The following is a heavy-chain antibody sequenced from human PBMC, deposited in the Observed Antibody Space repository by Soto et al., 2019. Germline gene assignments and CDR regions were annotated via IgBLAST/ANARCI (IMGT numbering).Heavy chain of an antibody. D-gene: IGHD5-18*01. CDR3: AAYTAMVDPFDY. CDR1: GFTFTSSA. V-gene: IGHV1-58*01. Sequence: QMQLVQSGPEVKKPGTSVKVSCKASGFTFTSSAVQWVRQARGQRREWIGWIVVGSGNTNYAQKFQERVTITRDMSTSTAYMELSSLRSEDTAVYYCAAYTAMVDPFDYWGQGTLVTVSS. J-gene: IGHJ4*02. CDR2: IVVGSGNT.